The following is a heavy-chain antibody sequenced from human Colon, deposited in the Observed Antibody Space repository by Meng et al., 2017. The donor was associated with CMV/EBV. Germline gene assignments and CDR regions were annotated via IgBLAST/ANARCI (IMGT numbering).Heavy chain of an antibody. CDR1: GFSMRSFG. Sequence: GESLKISCDASGFSMRSFGMHWVRQSPGEGLEWLSFIRNDESDKWYAESVKGRFIISRDNSKNTVTLHLNSLRVEDTATYYCVRDGVLPRYYYFALDVWGQGTRVTVSS. CDR3: VRDGVLPRYYYFALDV. J-gene: IGHJ6*02. V-gene: IGHV3-30*02. CDR2: IRNDESDK. D-gene: IGHD3-10*01.